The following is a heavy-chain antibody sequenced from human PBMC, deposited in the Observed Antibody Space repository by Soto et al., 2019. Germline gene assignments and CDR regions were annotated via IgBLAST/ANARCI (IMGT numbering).Heavy chain of an antibody. V-gene: IGHV3-64*04. CDR1: GFTFSSYA. CDR2: ISTNGGST. J-gene: IGHJ4*02. CDR3: AKGQPTHPYYYGSGSYGGYFDY. D-gene: IGHD3-10*01. Sequence: GGSLRLSCSAPGFTFSSYAMHWVRQAPGKGLEYVSSISTNGGSTHYADSVKGRFTISRDNSKNTLYLQMNSLRAEDTAVYYCAKGQPTHPYYYGSGSYGGYFDYWGQGT.